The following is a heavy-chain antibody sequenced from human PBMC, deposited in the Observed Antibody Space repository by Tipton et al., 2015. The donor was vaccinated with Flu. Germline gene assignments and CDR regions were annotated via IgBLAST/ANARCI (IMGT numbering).Heavy chain of an antibody. D-gene: IGHD3-3*01. CDR3: ARDRLGYYDFWRTVDNWFDP. V-gene: IGHV4-59*01. Sequence: LSCTVSGGSISSYYWSWIRQPPGKGLEWIGYIYYSGSTNYNPSLKSRVTISVDTSKNQFSLKLSSVTAADTAVYYCARDRLGYYDFWRTVDNWFDPWGQGTLVTVSS. CDR2: IYYSGST. CDR1: GGSISSYY. J-gene: IGHJ5*02.